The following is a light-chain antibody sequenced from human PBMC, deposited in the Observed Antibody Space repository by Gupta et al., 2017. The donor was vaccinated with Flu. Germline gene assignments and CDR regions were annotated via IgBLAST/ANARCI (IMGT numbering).Light chain of an antibody. CDR3: QQSYKTPWT. CDR1: QRISYY. V-gene: IGKV1-39*01. Sequence: DIQMTQSPSSLSASVGDRVTITCRASQRISYYLNWYHQKPGKAPKLLIYAASTLQSGVPSRFSGSGSGTNSTLTISTLQPEDFATYHCQQSYKTPWTFGQGTKVEIK. J-gene: IGKJ1*01. CDR2: AAS.